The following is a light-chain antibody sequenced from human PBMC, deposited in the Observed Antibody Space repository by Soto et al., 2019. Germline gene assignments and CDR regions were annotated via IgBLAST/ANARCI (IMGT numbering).Light chain of an antibody. V-gene: IGKV3-15*01. CDR2: GAS. J-gene: IGKJ4*01. Sequence: ETVLTQSPGTLSLSPGERATLSCRASQSVSSNLAWYQQKPGQAPRLLIYGASTTATGIPARFSGSGSGTEFTLTISSLQSEDFAVYYCQQYNNWPPLTFGGGTKVDIK. CDR1: QSVSSN. CDR3: QQYNNWPPLT.